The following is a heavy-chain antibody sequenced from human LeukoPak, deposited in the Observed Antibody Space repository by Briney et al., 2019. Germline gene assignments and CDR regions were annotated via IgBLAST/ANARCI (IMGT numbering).Heavy chain of an antibody. J-gene: IGHJ4*02. CDR2: INHSGST. D-gene: IGHD2-15*01. V-gene: IGHV4-34*01. Sequence: PRGSLRLSCSASGFTFTTYGMNWVRQAPGKGLEWIGEINHSGSTNYNPSLKSRVTISVDTSKNQFSLKLSSVTAADTAVYYCARLRRRGRLYYFDYWGQGTLVTVSS. CDR1: GFTFTTYG. CDR3: ARLRRRGRLYYFDY.